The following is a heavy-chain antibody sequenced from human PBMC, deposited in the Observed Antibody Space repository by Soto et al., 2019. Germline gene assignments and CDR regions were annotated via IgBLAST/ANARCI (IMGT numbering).Heavy chain of an antibody. CDR3: ARDPAI. V-gene: IGHV4-30-2*01. CDR1: GGSISSGGYS. J-gene: IGHJ3*02. Sequence: SETLSLTCAVSGGSISSGGYSWSWIRQPPGKGLEWIGYVYHSGSTYYNPSLKSRVTISVDRSKNQFSLKLRSVTAADTAVYYCARDPAIWGQGTMVTVSS. CDR2: VYHSGST.